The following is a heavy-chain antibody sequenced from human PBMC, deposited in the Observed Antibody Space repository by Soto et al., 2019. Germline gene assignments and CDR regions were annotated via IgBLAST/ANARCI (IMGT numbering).Heavy chain of an antibody. CDR1: GFTVSSNY. D-gene: IGHD1-26*01. Sequence: EVQLVESGGDLVQPGGSLRLSCAASGFTVSSNYMSWVRQAPGKGLEWISIIYSAGNTYYAVSVKGRFTISRDNSKNTLYLQMNSLGAEDTAVYYCARDFVVGGPTINYYYGMDVWGQGTTVTVSS. V-gene: IGHV3-66*01. CDR2: IYSAGNT. J-gene: IGHJ6*02. CDR3: ARDFVVGGPTINYYYGMDV.